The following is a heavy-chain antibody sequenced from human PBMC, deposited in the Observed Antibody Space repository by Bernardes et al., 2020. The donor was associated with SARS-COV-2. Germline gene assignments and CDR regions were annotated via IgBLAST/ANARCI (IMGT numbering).Heavy chain of an antibody. Sequence: GGSLRLSCAASGFAFDDYAMHWVRKAPGKGLEWVSGISWNSGSIDYADSVKGRFTISRDNAKNSLYLQMNSLRPEDTALYYCANVGGPYGMDVWGQGTSVTVSS. CDR1: GFAFDDYA. CDR3: ANVGGPYGMDV. V-gene: IGHV3-9*01. CDR2: ISWNSGSI. J-gene: IGHJ6*02.